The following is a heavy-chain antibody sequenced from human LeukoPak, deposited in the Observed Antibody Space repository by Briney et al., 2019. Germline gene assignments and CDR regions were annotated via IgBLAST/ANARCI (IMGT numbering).Heavy chain of an antibody. Sequence: WASVKVSCKASGGTFSSYAISWVRQAPGQGLEWMGRIIPILGIANYAQKFQGRVTITADKSTSTAYMGLRSLRSDDTAVYYCARDYYDNSGYYSHTGGYWGQGTLVTVSS. CDR3: ARDYYDNSGYYSHTGGY. J-gene: IGHJ4*02. D-gene: IGHD3-22*01. CDR1: GGTFSSYA. V-gene: IGHV1-69*04. CDR2: IIPILGIA.